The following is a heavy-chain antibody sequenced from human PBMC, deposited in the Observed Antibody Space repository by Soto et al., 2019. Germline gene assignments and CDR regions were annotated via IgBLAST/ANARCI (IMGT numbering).Heavy chain of an antibody. V-gene: IGHV1-69*04. CDR3: ATDPHYYDTTGYCLDN. CDR1: GGTFSSYT. J-gene: IGHJ4*02. D-gene: IGHD3-22*01. Sequence: ASVKVSCKASGGTFSSYTISWVRQAPGQGLEWMGRIIPILGIANYAQKSQGRVTITADKSTSTAYMELSSLRSDDTAVYYCATDPHYYDTTGYCLDNWGQGTLVTVSS. CDR2: IIPILGIA.